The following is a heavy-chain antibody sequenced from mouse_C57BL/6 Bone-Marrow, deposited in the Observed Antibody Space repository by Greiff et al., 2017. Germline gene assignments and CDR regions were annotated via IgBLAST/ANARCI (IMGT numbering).Heavy chain of an antibody. CDR3: TSYDYDYAMDY. Sequence: EVQLKESGAELVRPGASVKLSCTASGFNIKDDYMHWVKQRPEQGLEWIGWIDPENGDTEYASKFQGKATITADTSSNTAYLQLSSLTSEDTAVYYCTSYDYDYAMDYWGQGTSVTVSS. V-gene: IGHV14-4*01. D-gene: IGHD2-4*01. CDR1: GFNIKDDY. J-gene: IGHJ4*01. CDR2: IDPENGDT.